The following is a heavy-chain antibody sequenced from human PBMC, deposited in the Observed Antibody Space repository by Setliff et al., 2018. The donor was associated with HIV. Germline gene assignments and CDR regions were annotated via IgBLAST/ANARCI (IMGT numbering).Heavy chain of an antibody. Sequence: GESLKISCEASGFRVTDTYMAWVRQAPGKGLEWVTLIYKAGKTYYADFVKGRFTIARDDTKNTVSLQMTNLEPGDTAMYYCAKGGYGGAYYVAGYWGQGTKVTSPQ. CDR1: GFRVTDTY. J-gene: IGHJ4*02. V-gene: IGHV3-53*01. D-gene: IGHD5-18*01. CDR3: AKGGYGGAYYVAGY. CDR2: IYKAGKT.